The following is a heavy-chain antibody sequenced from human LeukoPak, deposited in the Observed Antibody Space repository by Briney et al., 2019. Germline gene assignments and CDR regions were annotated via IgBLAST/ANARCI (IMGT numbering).Heavy chain of an antibody. CDR1: GVSISSSY. J-gene: IGHJ4*02. D-gene: IGHD3-3*01. CDR2: FYYSGNT. Sequence: SETLSLTCTVSGVSISSSYSSWIRQPPGQGLEWIGYFYYSGNTNYNPSLKSRVTMSVDTSKNQFSLNLRSVTAADTAVFYCARLRFWSGYPFFDSWGQGTLVTVSP. CDR3: ARLRFWSGYPFFDS. V-gene: IGHV4-59*01.